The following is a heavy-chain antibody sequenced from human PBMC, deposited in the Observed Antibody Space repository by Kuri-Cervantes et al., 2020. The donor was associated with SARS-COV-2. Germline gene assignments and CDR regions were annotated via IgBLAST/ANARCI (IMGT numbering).Heavy chain of an antibody. CDR2: ISDDGGNK. D-gene: IGHD1-26*01. V-gene: IGHV3-30*04. CDR1: GFTFSSYA. Sequence: GGTLRLTCAASGFTFSSYAMHWVRQAPGKGLEWVAVISDDGGNKYYADSVKGRFTISRDNSKNTLYLQMNSLRAKDTAVYSCANFGGKGYYNYYYMDVWGQGTTVTVSS. J-gene: IGHJ6*03. CDR3: ANFGGKGYYNYYYMDV.